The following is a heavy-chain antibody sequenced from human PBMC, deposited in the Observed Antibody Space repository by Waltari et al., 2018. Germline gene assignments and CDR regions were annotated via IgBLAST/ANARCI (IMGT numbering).Heavy chain of an antibody. Sequence: QVQLQQWGAGLLKPSETLSLTCAVYGGSFSGYYWSWIRQPPGKGLEWIGEINHSGSTNYNPTRKSRVTISVDTSKNQFARKLSSVTAADTAVYYCARGMYYDFWSGYLSPTVDVWGKGTTVTISS. CDR2: INHSGST. V-gene: IGHV4-34*01. D-gene: IGHD3-3*01. J-gene: IGHJ6*04. CDR1: GGSFSGYY. CDR3: ARGMYYDFWSGYLSPTVDV.